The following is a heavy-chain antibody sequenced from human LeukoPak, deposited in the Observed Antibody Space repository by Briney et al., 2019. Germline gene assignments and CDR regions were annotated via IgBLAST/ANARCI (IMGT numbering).Heavy chain of an antibody. CDR1: GGSISTNY. D-gene: IGHD2-2*01. V-gene: IGHV4-59*08. J-gene: IGHJ4*02. Sequence: SETLSLTCTVSGGSISTNYWSWIRQPPGKGLEWIGYTYYSGTTNYNYNPSLKSRVTISVDTSKSQFSLNLSSVTAADTAVYFCARSGCTSTSCYLGDYWGQGTLVTVSS. CDR3: ARSGCTSTSCYLGDY. CDR2: TYYSGTTNY.